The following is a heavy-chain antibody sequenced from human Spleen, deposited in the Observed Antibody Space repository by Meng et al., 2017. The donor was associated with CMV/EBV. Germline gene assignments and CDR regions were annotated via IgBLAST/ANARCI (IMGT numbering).Heavy chain of an antibody. CDR2: ISGSGDST. Sequence: GESLKISCAASGFTFSSYVMSWVRQAPGKGLEWVSGISGSGDSTYYADSVKGRFTISRDTSKNTLYLQMNSLRAEDTAVYYCAKGGYGSSWRYYFDYWGQGTLVTVSS. D-gene: IGHD6-13*01. CDR3: AKGGYGSSWRYYFDY. V-gene: IGHV3-23*01. J-gene: IGHJ4*02. CDR1: GFTFSSYV.